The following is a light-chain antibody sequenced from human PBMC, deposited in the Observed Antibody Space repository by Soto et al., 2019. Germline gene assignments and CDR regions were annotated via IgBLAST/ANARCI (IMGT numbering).Light chain of an antibody. CDR1: SSDVGGYDY. CDR3: QSYDSTLSARYV. V-gene: IGLV2-14*01. Sequence: QSALTQPASVSGSPGQSITLSCTGTSSDVGGYDYVSWYQQHPGKAPKLIISEVSNRPSGVSNRFSGSKSGNTASLTISGLQAEDEADYYCQSYDSTLSARYVFGTGTKLTVL. CDR2: EVS. J-gene: IGLJ1*01.